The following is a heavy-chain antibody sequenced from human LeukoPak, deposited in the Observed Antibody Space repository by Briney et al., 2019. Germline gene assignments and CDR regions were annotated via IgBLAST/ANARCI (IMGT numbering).Heavy chain of an antibody. V-gene: IGHV3-53*01. J-gene: IGHJ5*02. CDR3: ARDVGRSYSAPT. CDR2: IYSGGTT. D-gene: IGHD1-26*01. Sequence: GGSLRLSCAASGFTVSSNYMSWVRQAPGKGLEWGSVIYSGGTTSYADPVKGRFTISRDNSKNTLYLQMNSLRADDTAVYYCARDVGRSYSAPTWGQGTLVTVSS. CDR1: GFTVSSNY.